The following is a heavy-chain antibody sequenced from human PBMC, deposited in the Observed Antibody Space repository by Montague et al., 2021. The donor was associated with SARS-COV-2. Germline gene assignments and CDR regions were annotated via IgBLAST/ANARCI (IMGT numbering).Heavy chain of an antibody. D-gene: IGHD3-3*01. V-gene: IGHV4-38-2*02. Sequence: SETLSLTCTVSGYSISDGYYWVWIRQPPGKGLEWIGNIFQSGTTYYNPSLERRSTMSVDTSKNQFFLKLSSVTAADTAVYYCAREHWENYYDFWSGTNLASDYPYYGMGVWGQGTTVTVSS. CDR2: IFQSGTT. J-gene: IGHJ6*02. CDR1: GYSISDGYY. CDR3: AREHWENYYDFWSGTNLASDYPYYGMGV.